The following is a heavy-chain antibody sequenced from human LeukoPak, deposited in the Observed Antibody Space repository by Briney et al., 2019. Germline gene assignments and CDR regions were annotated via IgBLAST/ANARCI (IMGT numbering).Heavy chain of an antibody. CDR2: IRYDGNDK. CDR1: GFTFGYYG. CDR3: AKDEMRDRWFGES. V-gene: IGHV3-30*02. D-gene: IGHD3-10*01. J-gene: IGHJ5*02. Sequence: GGSLRLSCAASGFTFGYYGMHWVRQAPGKGLEWVAFIRYDGNDKFYADSVKGRFTISRDTSRNTLYLQMNSLRAEDTAVYYCAKDEMRDRWFGESWGQGTLVTVSS.